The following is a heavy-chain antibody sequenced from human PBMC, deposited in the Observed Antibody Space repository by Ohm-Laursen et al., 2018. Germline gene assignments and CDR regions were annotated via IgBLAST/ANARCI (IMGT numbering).Heavy chain of an antibody. D-gene: IGHD6-19*01. CDR2: LYSGGGT. J-gene: IGHJ4*02. CDR3: ARGYSSGWNFDY. CDR1: GFTVSSHY. V-gene: IGHV3-66*01. Sequence: GSLRLSCAASGFTVSSHYMTWVRQAPGKGLEWVSLLYSGGGTKYADSAKGRFTISRDNSKNTLDLQMNSLRAEDAAVYYCARGYSSGWNFDYWGQGTLVTVSS.